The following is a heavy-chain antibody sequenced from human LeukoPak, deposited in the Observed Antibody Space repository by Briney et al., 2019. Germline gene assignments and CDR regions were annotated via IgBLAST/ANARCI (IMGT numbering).Heavy chain of an antibody. CDR1: GFTFGDYG. Sequence: GGSLRLSCTASGFTFGDYGMSWFRQAPGKGLEWVGFIRSEAYDTTPQYGASVKGRFTISKDDSRRIAFLQMSGLKTEDTAVYYCSRAAGYDFILEYWGQGTLVTVSS. V-gene: IGHV3-49*03. CDR2: IRSEAYDTTP. D-gene: IGHD5-12*01. CDR3: SRAAGYDFILEY. J-gene: IGHJ4*02.